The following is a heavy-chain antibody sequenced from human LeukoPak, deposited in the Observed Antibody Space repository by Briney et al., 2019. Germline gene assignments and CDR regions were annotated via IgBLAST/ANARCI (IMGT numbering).Heavy chain of an antibody. CDR3: AGQVGARIRYYYTSGLDV. D-gene: IGHD1-26*01. CDR1: GAPVSSFY. Sequence: PSETLSLTCTVSGAPVSSFYWNWIRQPPGKGLEWIGSMYYSGTTNYDPSFKSRVTISLDTSKNEFSLRLKSLAAADTAVYYCAGQVGARIRYYYTSGLDVWGQGTTVAVS. J-gene: IGHJ6*02. V-gene: IGHV4-59*02. CDR2: MYYSGTT.